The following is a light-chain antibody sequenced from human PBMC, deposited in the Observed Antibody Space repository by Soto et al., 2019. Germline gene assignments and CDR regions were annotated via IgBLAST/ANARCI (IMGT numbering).Light chain of an antibody. Sequence: DIQVTQSPSSLAVSVGGRVTITCQASRDISVYLNWYQQKPGKPPKLLVFDASNLQTGVPSRFSGSGSGTHFTFTITNLQPEDVATYYCQQYDNLPPYTFGQGTKLEI. CDR1: RDISVY. CDR3: QQYDNLPPYT. J-gene: IGKJ2*01. V-gene: IGKV1-33*01. CDR2: DAS.